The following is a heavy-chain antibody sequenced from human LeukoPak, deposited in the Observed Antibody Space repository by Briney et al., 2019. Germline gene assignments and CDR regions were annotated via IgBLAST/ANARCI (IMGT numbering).Heavy chain of an antibody. CDR3: ARKNGLDY. CDR1: GFTFSSYT. Sequence: PGGSLRLSCAASGFTFSSYTMNWVRQAPGKGLEWVSSISTSSIYIYYADSVKGRFTISRDNAKNSLYLQMNSLRAEDTAVYYCARKNGLDYWGQGTLVTVSS. V-gene: IGHV3-21*01. J-gene: IGHJ4*02. CDR2: ISTSSIYI.